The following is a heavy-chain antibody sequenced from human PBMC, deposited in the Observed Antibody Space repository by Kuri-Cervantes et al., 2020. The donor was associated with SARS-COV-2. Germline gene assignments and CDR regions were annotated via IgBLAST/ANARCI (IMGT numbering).Heavy chain of an antibody. V-gene: IGHV6-1*01. CDR3: ARDSYGTAWHFEAFDI. CDR1: GDSVSSNTAA. Sequence: SQTLSLTCAISGDSVSSNTAAWNWIRQSPSRGLEWLGRTYYRSKWYNDYAVSVKSRITISPDTSKNQFSLQLNSVTPEDTAVYYCARDSYGTAWHFEAFDIWGQGTMVTVSS. J-gene: IGHJ3*02. D-gene: IGHD2-21*02. CDR2: TYYRSKWYN.